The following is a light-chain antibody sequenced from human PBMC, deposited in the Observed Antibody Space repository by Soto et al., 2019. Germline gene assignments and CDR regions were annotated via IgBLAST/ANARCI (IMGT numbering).Light chain of an antibody. CDR1: QTIYNN. Sequence: EIVMTQSPANLSVSPGERATLSCGASQTIYNNVAWYQQRPGQAPRRLIYDASTRAISVPARFSGSGSGTDFTLTISDLQSADCAVYYCQQFNKCPLTVGGGTNVDIK. CDR3: QQFNKCPLT. CDR2: DAS. J-gene: IGKJ4*01. V-gene: IGKV3-15*01.